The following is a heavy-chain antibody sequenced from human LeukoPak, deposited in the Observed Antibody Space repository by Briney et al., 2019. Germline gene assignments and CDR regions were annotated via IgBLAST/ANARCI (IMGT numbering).Heavy chain of an antibody. CDR1: GGSISSGDYY. CDR3: ARDLSVEVPATQSYYYYGMDV. Sequence: SQTLSLTCTVSGGSISSGDYYWSWIRRPPGKGLEWIGYIYYSGSTYYNPSLKSRVTISVDTSKNQFSLKLSSVTAADTAVYYCARDLSVEVPATQSYYYYGMDVWGQGTTVTVSS. V-gene: IGHV4-30-4*01. D-gene: IGHD2-2*01. CDR2: IYYSGST. J-gene: IGHJ6*02.